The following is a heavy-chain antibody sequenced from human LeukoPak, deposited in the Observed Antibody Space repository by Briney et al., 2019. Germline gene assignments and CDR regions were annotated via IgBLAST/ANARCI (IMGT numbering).Heavy chain of an antibody. CDR3: ARERPPPGYYYDSSGYAVGLDY. Sequence: GGALRLPCAASGFTFSSYEMNWVRQAPGKGLEWVSYISSIGSTIYYADSVKGRFTISRDNAKNSLYLQTNSLRAEDTAVYYCARERPPPGYYYDSSGYAVGLDYWGQGTLVTVSS. D-gene: IGHD3-22*01. CDR2: ISSIGSTI. V-gene: IGHV3-48*03. J-gene: IGHJ4*02. CDR1: GFTFSSYE.